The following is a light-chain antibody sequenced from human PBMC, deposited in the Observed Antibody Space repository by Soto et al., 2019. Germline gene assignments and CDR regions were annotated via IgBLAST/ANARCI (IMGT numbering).Light chain of an antibody. V-gene: IGKV3-20*01. Sequence: EIVLTQSPGTPSLSPGERATLSCRASQSVSSSYLAWYQQKPGQAPRLLLYGASSRATGIPDRFSGSGSGTEFTLTISRLEPEDFAVYYCQQYGTSPPLTFGGGTKVEIK. CDR2: GAS. CDR1: QSVSSSY. CDR3: QQYGTSPPLT. J-gene: IGKJ4*01.